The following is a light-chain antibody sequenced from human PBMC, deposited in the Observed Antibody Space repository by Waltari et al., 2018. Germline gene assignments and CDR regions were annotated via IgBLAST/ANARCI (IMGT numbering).Light chain of an antibody. V-gene: IGKV3-11*01. Sequence: EIVLTQSPATLSLSPGERATLSSRASQSVRVYLAWYQQKPGQAPRPFIYDTSNRASGTPDRFSGSGSGTDFSLSISSLEPEDFAVYYCQQRHNWPLTFGGGTK. CDR2: DTS. CDR3: QQRHNWPLT. J-gene: IGKJ4*01. CDR1: QSVRVY.